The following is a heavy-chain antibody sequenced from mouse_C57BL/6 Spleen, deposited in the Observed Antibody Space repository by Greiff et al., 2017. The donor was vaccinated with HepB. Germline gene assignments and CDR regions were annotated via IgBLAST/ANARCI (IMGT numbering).Heavy chain of an antibody. V-gene: IGHV5-4*03. D-gene: IGHD2-5*01. CDR1: GFTFSSYA. Sequence: EVKLVESGGGLVKPGGSLKLSCAASGFTFSSYAMSWVRQTPEKRLEWVATISDGGSYTYYPDNVKGRFTISRDNAKNNLYLQMSHLKSEDTAMYYCARGGIVTTWYYFDYWGQCTTLTVSS. J-gene: IGHJ2*01. CDR2: ISDGGSYT. CDR3: ARGGIVTTWYYFDY.